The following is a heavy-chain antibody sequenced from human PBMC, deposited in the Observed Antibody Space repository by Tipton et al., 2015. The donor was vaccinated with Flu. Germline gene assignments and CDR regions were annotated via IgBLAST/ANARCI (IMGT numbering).Heavy chain of an antibody. J-gene: IGHJ5*02. CDR3: ARERTYYYGSGSYTNWFDP. Sequence: TLSLTCTVSGGSISSYYWSWIRQPPGKGLEWIGYIYYSGSTNYNPSLKSRVTISVGTSKNQFSLKLSSVTAADTAVYYCARERTYYYGSGSYTNWFDPWGQGTLVTVSS. CDR2: IYYSGST. V-gene: IGHV4-59*01. D-gene: IGHD3-10*01. CDR1: GGSISSYY.